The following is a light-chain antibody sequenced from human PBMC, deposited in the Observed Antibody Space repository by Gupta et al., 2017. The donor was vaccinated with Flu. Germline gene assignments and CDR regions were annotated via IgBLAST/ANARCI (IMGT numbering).Light chain of an antibody. CDR1: QSISNL. V-gene: IGKV3-15*01. J-gene: IGKJ1*01. Sequence: EIVLTQSPATLSVSPGERVTLSCRASQSISNLLDWYQQKPGQPPRLIIYGPSTRGPGIPARFSVSGSGTDLTLTISSLQSEDFAVYDCQQDQSSPPCTFGQGTKVEIK. CDR3: QQDQSSPPCT. CDR2: GPS.